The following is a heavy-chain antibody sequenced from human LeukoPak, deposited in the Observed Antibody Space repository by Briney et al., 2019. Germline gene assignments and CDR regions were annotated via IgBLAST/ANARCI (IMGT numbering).Heavy chain of an antibody. CDR3: VKGRDFYFDY. Sequence: GGSLRLSCAASGFTFSDYGMHWVRQAPGKGLEGVTFIRYDGSKKYYADSVKGRFTFSRDNSKNMLYLQMNSLRADDTAKYYCVKGRDFYFDYWGQGTLVTVSS. J-gene: IGHJ4*02. V-gene: IGHV3-30*02. CDR2: IRYDGSKK. CDR1: GFTFSDYG. D-gene: IGHD3/OR15-3a*01.